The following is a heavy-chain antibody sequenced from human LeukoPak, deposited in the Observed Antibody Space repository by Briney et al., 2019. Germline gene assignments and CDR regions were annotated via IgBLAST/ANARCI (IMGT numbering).Heavy chain of an antibody. CDR1: GGSISSGDYY. V-gene: IGHV4-30-4*01. CDR3: ARGRGRWLQLGFDY. CDR2: IYYSGST. J-gene: IGHJ4*02. D-gene: IGHD5-24*01. Sequence: PQTLSLTCTVSGGSISSGDYYWSWIRQPPGKGLEWIGYIYYSGSTYYNPSLKSRVTISVDTSKNQFSLKLSSVTAADTAVYYCARGRGRWLQLGFDYWGQGTLVTVSS.